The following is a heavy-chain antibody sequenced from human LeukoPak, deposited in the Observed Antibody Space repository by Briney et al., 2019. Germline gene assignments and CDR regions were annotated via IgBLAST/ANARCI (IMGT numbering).Heavy chain of an antibody. J-gene: IGHJ4*02. CDR3: ARRIVATTRFY. Sequence: NPSETLSLTCAVYGGSLSGYYWSWIRQPPGKGLEWIGEINHSGSTNYNPSLKSRVTISVDTSKNQFSLKLSSVTAADTAVYYCARRIVATTRFYWGQGTLVTVSS. D-gene: IGHD5-12*01. CDR1: GGSLSGYY. V-gene: IGHV4-34*01. CDR2: INHSGST.